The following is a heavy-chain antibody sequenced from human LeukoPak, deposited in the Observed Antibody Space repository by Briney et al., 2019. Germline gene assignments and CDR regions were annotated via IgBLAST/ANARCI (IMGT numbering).Heavy chain of an antibody. CDR3: ARTASVAATGLYDY. V-gene: IGHV4-59*08. CDR2: IYYSGST. Sequence: SETLSLTCTVSGGSISSYYWSWIRQPAGKGLEWIGYIYYSGSTNYNPSLKSRVTISVDTSKNQFSLKLSSVTAADTAVYYCARTASVAATGLYDYWGQGTLVTVSS. D-gene: IGHD2-15*01. J-gene: IGHJ4*02. CDR1: GGSISSYY.